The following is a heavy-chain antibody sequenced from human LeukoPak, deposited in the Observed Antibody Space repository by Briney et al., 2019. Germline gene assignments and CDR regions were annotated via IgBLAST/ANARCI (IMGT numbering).Heavy chain of an antibody. CDR2: IYYGGST. Sequence: SETLSLTCTVSGASISGYYWSWIRQPPGNGLECIGYIYYGGSTNHNPSLKSRVTISVDTSKNQFSLKLNSVTAADTAVYYCTGYTYAYAGGAFDIWGQGTMVTVSS. J-gene: IGHJ3*02. V-gene: IGHV4-59*08. D-gene: IGHD5-18*01. CDR3: TGYTYAYAGGAFDI. CDR1: GASISGYY.